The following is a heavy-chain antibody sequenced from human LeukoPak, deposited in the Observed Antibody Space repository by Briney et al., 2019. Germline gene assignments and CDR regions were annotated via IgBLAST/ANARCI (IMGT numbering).Heavy chain of an antibody. CDR2: IYYSGST. CDR1: GGSISSNSYY. V-gene: IGHV4-39*01. J-gene: IGHJ4*02. Sequence: PSETLSLTCTVSGGSISSNSYYWGWIRQPPGKGLEWIGSIYYSGSTYYNPSLKSRVTISVDTSKNQFSLKLSSVTAADSAVYYCVRHYDFIDWGQGTLVTVSS. CDR3: VRHYDFID. D-gene: IGHD3-3*01.